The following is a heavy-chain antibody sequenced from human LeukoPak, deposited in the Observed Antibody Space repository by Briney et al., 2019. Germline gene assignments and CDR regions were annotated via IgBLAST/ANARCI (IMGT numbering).Heavy chain of an antibody. CDR2: INHSGST. CDR1: GGSFSGYY. V-gene: IGHV4-34*01. D-gene: IGHD2-21*02. Sequence: SETLSLTCAVYGGSFSGYYWSWIRQPPGKGLEGTGEINHSGSTNYNPSLKSRVTISVDTSKNQFSLKLSSVTAADTAVYYCAPEPEYCGGDCTWGGQGTLVTVSS. CDR3: APEPEYCGGDCTW. J-gene: IGHJ4*02.